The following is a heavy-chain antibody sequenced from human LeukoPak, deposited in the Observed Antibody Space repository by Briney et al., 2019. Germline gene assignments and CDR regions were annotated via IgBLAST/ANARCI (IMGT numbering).Heavy chain of an antibody. CDR2: ISGSGGST. Sequence: PGGSLRLSCAASGFTVSSNYMSWVRQAPGKGLEWVSAISGSGGSTYYADSVKGRFTISRDNSKNTLYLQMNSLRAEDTAVYYCAKDQGLVRGRGPTMDVWGQGTTVTVSS. CDR1: GFTVSSNY. CDR3: AKDQGLVRGRGPTMDV. J-gene: IGHJ6*02. D-gene: IGHD3-10*01. V-gene: IGHV3-23*01.